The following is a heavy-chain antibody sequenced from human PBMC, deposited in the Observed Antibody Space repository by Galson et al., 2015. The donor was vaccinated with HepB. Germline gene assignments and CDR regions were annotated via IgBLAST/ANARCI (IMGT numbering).Heavy chain of an antibody. D-gene: IGHD3-22*01. CDR3: ARDFTMIVGDMAFDI. Sequence: SLRLSCAASGFTVSSNYMSWVRQAPGKGLEWVSVIYSGGSTYYADSMKGRFTISRDNSKNTLYLQMNSLRAEDTAVYYCARDFTMIVGDMAFDIWGQGTMVTVSS. J-gene: IGHJ3*02. CDR1: GFTVSSNY. V-gene: IGHV3-53*01. CDR2: IYSGGST.